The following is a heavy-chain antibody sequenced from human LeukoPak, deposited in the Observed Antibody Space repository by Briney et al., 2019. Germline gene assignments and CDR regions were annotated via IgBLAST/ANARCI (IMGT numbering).Heavy chain of an antibody. D-gene: IGHD2-2*01. CDR1: GFTFSRSS. V-gene: IGHV3-21*01. CDR2: ISSSSSYI. Sequence: GGSPRLSRADSGFTFSRSSMNRVRQAPGKGLEWVSSISSSSSYIYYADSVKGRFTISRDNAKNSLYLQMNSLRAEDTAVYYCARGGVVPAASDYWGQGTLVTVSS. CDR3: ARGGVVPAASDY. J-gene: IGHJ4*02.